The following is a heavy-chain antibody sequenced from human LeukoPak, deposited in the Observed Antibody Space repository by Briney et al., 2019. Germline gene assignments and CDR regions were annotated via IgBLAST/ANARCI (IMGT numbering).Heavy chain of an antibody. Sequence: SETLSLTCTVSGGSISSYYWSWIRQPPGKGLEWIGYIYYSGSTNYNPSFKSRVTISVDTSKNQFSLKLSSVTAADTAVYYCARKDSGYGSDAFDIWGQGTMVTVSS. CDR2: IYYSGST. D-gene: IGHD5-12*01. CDR1: GGSISSYY. CDR3: ARKDSGYGSDAFDI. J-gene: IGHJ3*02. V-gene: IGHV4-59*01.